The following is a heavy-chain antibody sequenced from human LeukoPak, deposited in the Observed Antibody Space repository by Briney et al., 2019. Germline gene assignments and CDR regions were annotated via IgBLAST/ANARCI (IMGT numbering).Heavy chain of an antibody. CDR3: ARAAYSSTWYSRYFDL. V-gene: IGHV3-30*02. Sequence: GGSLRLSCAASGFTFSSYGMHWVRQAPGKGLEWVAFIRYDGSNKYYADSVKGRFTISRDNSKNTVYLQMNSLRAGDTAVYYCARAAYSSTWYSRYFDLWGRGTLVTVSS. CDR1: GFTFSSYG. D-gene: IGHD6-13*01. J-gene: IGHJ2*01. CDR2: IRYDGSNK.